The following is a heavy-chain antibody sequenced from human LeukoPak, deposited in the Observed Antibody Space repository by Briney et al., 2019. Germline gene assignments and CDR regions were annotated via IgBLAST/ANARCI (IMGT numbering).Heavy chain of an antibody. CDR1: GFSFSSYS. Sequence: GGSLRLFCAASGFSFSSYSMNWVRQAPGKGLEWVSSISSSKSYIFYADSVKGRFTISRDNAKNSLYLEMTSLRAEDTALYYCASGGPAGDYWAQGTLVTVSS. CDR3: ASGGPAGDY. J-gene: IGHJ4*02. D-gene: IGHD6-25*01. CDR2: ISSSKSYI. V-gene: IGHV3-21*01.